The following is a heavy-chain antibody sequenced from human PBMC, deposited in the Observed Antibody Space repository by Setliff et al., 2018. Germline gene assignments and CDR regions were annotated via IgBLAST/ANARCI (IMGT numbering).Heavy chain of an antibody. J-gene: IGHJ4*02. CDR3: ARDHGNWGFDY. CDR2: ISPSGST. V-gene: IGHV4-61*10. D-gene: IGHD7-27*01. Sequence: SETLSLTCTVSGGSISSGSYYWTWIRQPAGKGLEWIGHISPSGSTTYNPSVKSRVTISVDTSKNQFSLRLTSVTAADTAVYYCARDHGNWGFDYWGQGTLVTVSS. CDR1: GGSISSGSYY.